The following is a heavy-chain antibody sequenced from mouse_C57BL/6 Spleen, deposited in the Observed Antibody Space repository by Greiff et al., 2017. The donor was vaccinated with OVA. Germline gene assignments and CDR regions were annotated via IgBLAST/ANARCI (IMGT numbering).Heavy chain of an antibody. CDR2: ISDGGSYT. CDR1: GFTFSSYA. J-gene: IGHJ1*03. CDR3: ARGKFWYFDV. V-gene: IGHV5-4*03. Sequence: EVKLVESGGGLVKPGGSLKLSCAASGFTFSSYAMSWVRQTPEKRLEWVATISDGGSYTYYPDNVKGRFTISRDNAKNNLYLQMSHLKSEDTAMYYCARGKFWYFDVWGTGTTVTVSS.